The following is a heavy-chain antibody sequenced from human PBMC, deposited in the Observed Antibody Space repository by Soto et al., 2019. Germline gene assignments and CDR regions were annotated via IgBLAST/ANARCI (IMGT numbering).Heavy chain of an antibody. V-gene: IGHV3-30*18. Sequence: QVQLVESGGGVVQPGRSLRLSCAASGFTFRSYGMHWVRQAPGKGLEWMAFISYDEIDKKYADSVKGRFTISRDNSRNTLYLQMNSLGAEDTAVYFCAKDSDQYGLDVWGQGTAVTVSS. CDR2: ISYDEIDK. CDR1: GFTFRSYG. J-gene: IGHJ6*02. CDR3: AKDSDQYGLDV. D-gene: IGHD2-2*01.